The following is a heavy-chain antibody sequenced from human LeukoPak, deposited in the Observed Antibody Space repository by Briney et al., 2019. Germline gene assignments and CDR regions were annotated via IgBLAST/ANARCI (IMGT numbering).Heavy chain of an antibody. V-gene: IGHV1-69*13. CDR3: ARGYCSSTSCYPADI. CDR1: GYTFTGYY. J-gene: IGHJ3*02. CDR2: IIPIFGTA. Sequence: SVKVSCKASGYTFTGYYMHWVRQAPGQGLEWMGGIIPIFGTANYAQKFQGRVTITADESTSTAYMELSSLRSEDTAVYYCARGYCSSTSCYPADIWGQGTMVTVSS. D-gene: IGHD2-2*01.